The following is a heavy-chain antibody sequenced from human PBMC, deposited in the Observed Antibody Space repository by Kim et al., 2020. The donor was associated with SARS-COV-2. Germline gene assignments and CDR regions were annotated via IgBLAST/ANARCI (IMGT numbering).Heavy chain of an antibody. CDR1: GFTLSSCA. Sequence: GGSLRLSCAVSGFTLSSCAMSWVRQAPGKGLEWVSAINSGGVTYYADSVKGRSTISRDISKNTLYLQLNSLRADDTALYYCAKRGTGSTWNPTQGWGQGTLVTVSS. V-gene: IGHV3-23*01. J-gene: IGHJ4*02. D-gene: IGHD6-13*01. CDR2: INSGGVT. CDR3: AKRGTGSTWNPTQG.